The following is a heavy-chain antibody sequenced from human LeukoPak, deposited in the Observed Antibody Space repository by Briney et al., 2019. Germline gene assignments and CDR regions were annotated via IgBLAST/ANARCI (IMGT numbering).Heavy chain of an antibody. CDR2: ISSSGSII. V-gene: IGHV3-11*04. J-gene: IGHJ4*02. Sequence: GGSLRLSCAASGFTFSDYYMSWIRQASGKGLEWVSYISSSGSIIYYADSVKGRFTISRDNAKNSLYLQMNSLRAEDTAVYYCARAANDGYNTILDYWGQGTLVTVSS. CDR1: GFTFSDYY. CDR3: ARAANDGYNTILDY. D-gene: IGHD5-24*01.